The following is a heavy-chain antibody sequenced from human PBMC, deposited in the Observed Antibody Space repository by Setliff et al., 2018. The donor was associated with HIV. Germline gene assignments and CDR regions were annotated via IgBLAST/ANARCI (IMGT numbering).Heavy chain of an antibody. Sequence: GASVKVSCKASGYTFTSFGISWVRQAPGQGLEWMGRISAYNGNTDHAQRLQGRVTMTTDTSTRTAYMELRSLRSDDTAVYYCATGRHYYDSSDYPANPFDVWGQGTMVTVSS. CDR1: GYTFTSFG. CDR3: ATGRHYYDSSDYPANPFDV. V-gene: IGHV1-18*01. J-gene: IGHJ3*01. D-gene: IGHD3-22*01. CDR2: ISAYNGNT.